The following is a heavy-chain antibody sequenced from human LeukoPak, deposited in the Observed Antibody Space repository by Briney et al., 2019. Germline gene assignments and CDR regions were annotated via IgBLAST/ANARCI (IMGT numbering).Heavy chain of an antibody. D-gene: IGHD5-18*01. CDR2: ISTYNGNT. CDR3: ARRGGQLWPLDY. J-gene: IGHJ4*02. CDR1: GYTFTSYG. Sequence: ASVKVPCKTSGYTFTSYGISWVRQAPGQGLEWMGWISTYNGNTNYAQKLQGGVTMTTDTSTTTAYMELRSLRSDDSAVYYCARRGGQLWPLDYWGQGTLVTVSS. V-gene: IGHV1-18*04.